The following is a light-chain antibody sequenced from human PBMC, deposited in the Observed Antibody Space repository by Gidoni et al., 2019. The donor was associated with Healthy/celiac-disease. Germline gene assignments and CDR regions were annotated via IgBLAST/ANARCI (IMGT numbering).Light chain of an antibody. CDR3: MQALQTPIT. CDR1: QSLLHSNGYNY. Sequence: DIVMTQSPLSLPVTPGEPASIPCRSSQSLLHSNGYNYLDWYLQKPGQSPQLLIYLGSNRASGVPDRFSGSGSGTDFTLKISRVEAEDVGVYYCMQALQTPITSGQGTRLEIK. J-gene: IGKJ5*01. V-gene: IGKV2-28*01. CDR2: LGS.